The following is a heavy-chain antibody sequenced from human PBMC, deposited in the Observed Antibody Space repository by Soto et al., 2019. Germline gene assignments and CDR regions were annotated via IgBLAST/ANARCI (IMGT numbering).Heavy chain of an antibody. V-gene: IGHV3-30*18. J-gene: IGHJ4*02. Sequence: QVQLVESGGGVVQPGRSLRLSCAASGFTFSSYGMHWVRQAPGKGLEWVAVISYDGSNKYYADSVKGRFTISRDNSKNTLYLQMNSLRAEDTAVYYWAKDFHYYDSSGWGYWGQGTLVTVSS. CDR2: ISYDGSNK. D-gene: IGHD3-22*01. CDR3: AKDFHYYDSSGWGY. CDR1: GFTFSSYG.